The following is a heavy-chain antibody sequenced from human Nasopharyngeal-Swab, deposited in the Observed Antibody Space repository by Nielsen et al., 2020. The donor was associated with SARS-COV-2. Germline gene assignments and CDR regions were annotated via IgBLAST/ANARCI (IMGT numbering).Heavy chain of an antibody. D-gene: IGHD5-24*01. J-gene: IGHJ4*02. Sequence: WIRQPPGKGLEWIGSIYYSGSTYYNPSLKSRVTISVDTSKNQFSLKLSSVTAADTAVHYCARGGDGYPIDYWGQGTLVTVSS. V-gene: IGHV4-39*07. CDR2: IYYSGST. CDR3: ARGGDGYPIDY.